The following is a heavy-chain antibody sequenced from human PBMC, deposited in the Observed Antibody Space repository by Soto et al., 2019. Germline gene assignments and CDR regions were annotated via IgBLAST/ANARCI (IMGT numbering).Heavy chain of an antibody. D-gene: IGHD2-21*02. CDR1: GFTFSPYT. V-gene: IGHV3-30-3*01. CDR3: ARGGGFCGADCYKGGIDY. CDR2: ISYDGSDK. J-gene: IGHJ4*02. Sequence: QVQLVESGGGVGQPGRSLRLSCAASGFTFSPYTMHWVRQTPGKGLERVAVISYDGSDKNYAESVRGRFTISRDNSKNTLFLQMNSLRAEDTALYYCARGGGFCGADCYKGGIDYWGQGALVTVSS.